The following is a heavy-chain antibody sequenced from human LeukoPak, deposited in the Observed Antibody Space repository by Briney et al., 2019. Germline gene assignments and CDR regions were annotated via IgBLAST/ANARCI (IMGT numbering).Heavy chain of an antibody. V-gene: IGHV4-59*08. J-gene: IGHJ5*02. Sequence: SETLSLTCTVAGGAISSLYWSWIRQPPGKGLEWIGYVYYSGSTSYNPSLKSPVAISLDTSNNQFSLTLSSVTAADAAVYYCAGWLYSSSSGWFDTWGQGTLVTVSS. CDR3: AGWLYSSSSGWFDT. D-gene: IGHD6-6*01. CDR1: GGAISSLY. CDR2: VYYSGST.